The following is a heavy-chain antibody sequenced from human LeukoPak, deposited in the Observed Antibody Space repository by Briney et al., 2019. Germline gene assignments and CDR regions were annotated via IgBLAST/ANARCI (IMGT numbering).Heavy chain of an antibody. J-gene: IGHJ4*02. CDR1: GGSFSSYS. D-gene: IGHD2-2*01. CDR2: INHSGST. CDR3: ERGVDGGVIVVSAASRAYFGY. V-gene: IGHV4-34*01. Sequence: SGSLSLTCAVYGGSFSSYSWSWVRQPPGKGLEWIGAINHSGSTNYNPSPKRRVTISGNTSKNQSSLKLSAVTAADTGVYYCERGVDGGVIVVSAASRAYFGYWGQGTLVTVSS.